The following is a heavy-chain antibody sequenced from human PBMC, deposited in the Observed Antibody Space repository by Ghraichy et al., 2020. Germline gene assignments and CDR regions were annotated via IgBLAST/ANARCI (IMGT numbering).Heavy chain of an antibody. D-gene: IGHD2-2*01. CDR2: IYHSGST. V-gene: IGHV4-4*02. Sequence: SETLSLTCAVSGGSISSSSWWSWVRQPPGKGLEWMGEIYHSGSTNYNPSLKSRVTISVDKPKNQFSLKVKFVTAADTAVYYCARQYCSHISYYRRAHYFHYYGMDVWGQGTTVTVSS. CDR1: GGSISSSSW. CDR3: ARQYCSHISYYRRAHYFHYYGMDV. J-gene: IGHJ6*02.